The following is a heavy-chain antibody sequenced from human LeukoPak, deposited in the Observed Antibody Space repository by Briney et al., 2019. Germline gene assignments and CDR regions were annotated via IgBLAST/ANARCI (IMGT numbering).Heavy chain of an antibody. Sequence: ASVKVSCKASGYTFTSYDINWVRQATGQGLEWMGWMNPNSGNAGYAQKFQGSVTMTRNTSISTAYMELSSLRSEDTAVYYCARGPSTFSVAVLKSRGYFDLWGRGTLVTVSS. CDR2: MNPNSGNA. CDR3: ARGPSTFSVAVLKSRGYFDL. D-gene: IGHD4/OR15-4a*01. CDR1: GYTFTSYD. J-gene: IGHJ2*01. V-gene: IGHV1-8*01.